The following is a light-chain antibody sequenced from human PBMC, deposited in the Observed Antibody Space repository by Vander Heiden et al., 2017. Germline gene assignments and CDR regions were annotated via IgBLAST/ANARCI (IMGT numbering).Light chain of an antibody. Sequence: EIVMTQSPATLSVSPGERATLSCRASQSVSSNLAWYQQKPGQAPRLLIYGASTRATGIPARFSGSGSGTEFTLTISSLQSEDFAVYYCQQYNSWPYTFGQGTKLXIK. CDR3: QQYNSWPYT. CDR1: QSVSSN. V-gene: IGKV3-15*01. CDR2: GAS. J-gene: IGKJ2*01.